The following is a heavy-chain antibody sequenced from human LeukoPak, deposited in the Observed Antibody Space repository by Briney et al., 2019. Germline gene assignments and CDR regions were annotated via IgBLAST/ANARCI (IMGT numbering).Heavy chain of an antibody. CDR3: ARDGDYGDYGDY. Sequence: GGSLRLSCAASGFTFSSHAMHWVRQAPGKGLEYVSAISSNGGSTYYANSVKGRFTISRDNSKNTLYLQMGSLRAEDMAVYYCARDGDYGDYGDYWGQGTLVTVSS. V-gene: IGHV3-64*01. CDR1: GFTFSSHA. D-gene: IGHD4-17*01. CDR2: ISSNGGST. J-gene: IGHJ4*02.